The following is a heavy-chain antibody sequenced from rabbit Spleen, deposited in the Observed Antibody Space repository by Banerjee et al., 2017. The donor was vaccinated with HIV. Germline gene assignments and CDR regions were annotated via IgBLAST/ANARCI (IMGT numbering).Heavy chain of an antibody. CDR1: GFSLSSSDY. V-gene: IGHV1S45*01. CDR2: IAGSSSDFT. J-gene: IGHJ4*01. CDR3: ARGGGL. Sequence: QEQLEESGGDLVKPGASLTLTCTASGFSLSSSDYMCWVRQAPGKGLEWISCIAGSSSDFTYSATWAKGRFTISKTSSTTVTLQMTSLTVADTATYFCARGGGLWGPGTLVTVS.